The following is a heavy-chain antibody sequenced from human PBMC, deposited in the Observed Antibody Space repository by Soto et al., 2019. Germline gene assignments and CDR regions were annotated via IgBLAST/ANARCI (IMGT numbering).Heavy chain of an antibody. Sequence: GESLKISCKGSGYSFTSYWIGWVRQMPGKGLEWMGIIYPGDSDTRYSPSFQGQVTISADKSISTAYLQWSSLKASDTAMYYCARGGHVLLWLGELPAIGGMDVWSQGTTVTVSS. CDR3: ARGGHVLLWLGELPAIGGMDV. J-gene: IGHJ6*02. D-gene: IGHD3-10*01. CDR1: GYSFTSYW. CDR2: IYPGDSDT. V-gene: IGHV5-51*01.